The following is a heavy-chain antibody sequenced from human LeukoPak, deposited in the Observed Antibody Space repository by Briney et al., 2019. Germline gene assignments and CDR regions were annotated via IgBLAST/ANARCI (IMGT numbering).Heavy chain of an antibody. CDR3: ARVQYSSSSSIDY. CDR1: GGSISSGDYY. CDR2: TYYSGST. D-gene: IGHD6-13*01. J-gene: IGHJ4*02. V-gene: IGHV4-30-4*01. Sequence: SETLSLTCTVSGGSISSGDYYWSWIRQPPGKGLEWIGYTYYSGSTYYNPSLKSRVTISVDTSKNQFSLKLSSVTAADTAVYYCARVQYSSSSSIDYWGQGTLVTVSS.